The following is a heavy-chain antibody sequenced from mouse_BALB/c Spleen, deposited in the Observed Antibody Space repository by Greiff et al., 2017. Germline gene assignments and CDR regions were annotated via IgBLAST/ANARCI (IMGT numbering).Heavy chain of an antibody. CDR1: GYTFTDYE. J-gene: IGHJ4*01. CDR3: TRSGAMDY. CDR2: IDPETGGT. Sequence: VKLMESGAELVRPGASVTLSCKASGYTFTDYEMHWVKQTPVHGLEWIGAIDPETGGTAYNQKFKGKATLTADKSSSTAYMELRSLTSEDSAVYYCTRSGAMDYWGQGTSVTVSS. V-gene: IGHV1-15*01. D-gene: IGHD3-2*02.